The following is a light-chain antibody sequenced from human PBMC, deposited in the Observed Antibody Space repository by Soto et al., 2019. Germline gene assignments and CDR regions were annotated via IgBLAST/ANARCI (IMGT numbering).Light chain of an antibody. CDR3: QQCDSSSYT. CDR1: QSIGRS. J-gene: IGKJ2*01. CDR2: KAS. Sequence: DIPMTQSPSTLSASVGDRVTITCRASQSIGRSLAWYQQKPGKAPKLLIFKASTLESGVPSRFSGSGSATEFTLTINSLQPDDFATYYCQQCDSSSYTFGQGTKLDIK. V-gene: IGKV1-5*03.